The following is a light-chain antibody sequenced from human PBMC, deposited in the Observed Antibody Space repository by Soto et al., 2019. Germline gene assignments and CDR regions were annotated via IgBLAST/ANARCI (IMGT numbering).Light chain of an antibody. CDR2: DAS. CDR3: QQFNNYPLIT. CDR1: QGISSA. V-gene: IGKV1D-13*01. Sequence: AIQLTQSPSSLSASVGDRVTITCRASQGISSALAWYQQKPGKAPKLLIYDASSLESGVPSRFSSSGSGTDFTLTISSLQPEDFATYYCQQFNNYPLITFGQGTRLEIK. J-gene: IGKJ5*01.